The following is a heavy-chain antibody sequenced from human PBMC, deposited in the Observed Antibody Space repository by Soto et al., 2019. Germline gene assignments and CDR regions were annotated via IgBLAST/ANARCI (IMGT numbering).Heavy chain of an antibody. CDR3: ASDILTGSLFDY. Sequence: GGSLRLSCAASGFTFSNYWMSWVRQAPGKGLEWVANIKQDGSEKYYVDSVKGRFTISRDNAKNSLYLQMNSLRAEDTAVYYCASDILTGSLFDYWGQGTLVTVSS. V-gene: IGHV3-7*03. J-gene: IGHJ4*02. CDR2: IKQDGSEK. D-gene: IGHD3-9*01. CDR1: GFTFSNYW.